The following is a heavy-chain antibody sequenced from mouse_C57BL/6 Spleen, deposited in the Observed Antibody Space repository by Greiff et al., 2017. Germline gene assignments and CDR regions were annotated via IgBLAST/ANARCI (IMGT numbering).Heavy chain of an antibody. J-gene: IGHJ4*01. D-gene: IGHD2-3*01. Sequence: EVQLQQSGPALVKPGASVKISCKASGYSFTGYYMNWVKQSPEKSLEWIGKINPSTGGTTYNQKFKAKATLTVDKSSRTAYMQLKSLTSEDSAVYYCARDGYYDAMDYWGQGTSVT. CDR1: GYSFTGYY. V-gene: IGHV1-42*01. CDR3: ARDGYYDAMDY. CDR2: INPSTGGT.